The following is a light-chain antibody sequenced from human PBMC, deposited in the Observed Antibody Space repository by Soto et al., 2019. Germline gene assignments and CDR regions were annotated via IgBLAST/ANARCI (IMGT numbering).Light chain of an antibody. CDR1: SSDVGDYNY. Sequence: QSALTQPRSVSGSPGHSVTISFTGTSSDVGDYNYVSWYQHHPGKAPKLLIYAVNMRPSGVPDRFSGSKSGNTASLTISWLQAEDEADYSCCSYAGSYTWVFGGGTKLTVL. CDR2: AVN. CDR3: CSYAGSYTWV. V-gene: IGLV2-11*01. J-gene: IGLJ3*02.